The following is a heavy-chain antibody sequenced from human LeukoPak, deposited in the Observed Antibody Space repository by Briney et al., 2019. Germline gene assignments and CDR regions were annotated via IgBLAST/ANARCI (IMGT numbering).Heavy chain of an antibody. CDR3: ARALDTWSALDY. CDR1: GDSITGYY. J-gene: IGHJ4*02. Sequence: PSETLSLTCTVSGDSITGYYWTWVRQPPGKGLEWIGYVYHTGTSNYNPSVRSRITMSVDTSKNQYSMNLTSVTVADTAVYYCARALDTWSALDYWGLGTLVSVSS. CDR2: VYHTGTS. V-gene: IGHV4-59*01. D-gene: IGHD5-18*01.